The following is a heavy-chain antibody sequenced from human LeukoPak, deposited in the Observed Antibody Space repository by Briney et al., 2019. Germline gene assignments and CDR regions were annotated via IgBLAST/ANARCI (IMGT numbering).Heavy chain of an antibody. Sequence: SETLSLTCTVSGGSVSSTTNYWSWLRQPPGKGPEWIGYMHYSGSTNYNPSLKSRVTISLDTSKNQFSLNLSSVTAADTAVYYCASLLGPWYIDFWGQGILVTVSS. D-gene: IGHD1-14*01. J-gene: IGHJ4*02. CDR3: ASLLGPWYIDF. CDR1: GGSVSSTTNY. V-gene: IGHV4-61*01. CDR2: MHYSGST.